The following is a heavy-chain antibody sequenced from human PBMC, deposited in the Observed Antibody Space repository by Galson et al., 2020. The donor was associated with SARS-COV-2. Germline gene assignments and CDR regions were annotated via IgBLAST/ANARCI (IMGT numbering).Heavy chain of an antibody. CDR1: DGPMSSYY. V-gene: IGHV4-59*01. CDR2: ISYRGSA. J-gene: IGHJ6*02. CDR3: ARDPAPLYGDNYYYGMDV. D-gene: IGHD4-17*01. Sequence: ETSETLSLTCSVSDGPMSSYYWSWIRQPPGKGLEWIGYISYRGSATYNPSLRSRVTISVDLSKNQFSLKVTSVTAADTAVYYCARDPAPLYGDNYYYGMDVWGRGTTVTVSS.